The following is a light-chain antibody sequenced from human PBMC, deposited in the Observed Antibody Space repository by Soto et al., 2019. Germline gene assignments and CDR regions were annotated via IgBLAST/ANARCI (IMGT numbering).Light chain of an antibody. CDR3: QQLNSYPLYT. CDR1: QGISSY. V-gene: IGKV1-9*01. CDR2: VAS. Sequence: IQVTKSPSALSASVGDRVTITCRARQGISSYLAWYQQKPGKAPKLLIYVASTFQIGVPSRFIGSGSGTDFTLTISTLQPEDFATYYCQQLNSYPLYTFVQGTKLEIK. J-gene: IGKJ2*01.